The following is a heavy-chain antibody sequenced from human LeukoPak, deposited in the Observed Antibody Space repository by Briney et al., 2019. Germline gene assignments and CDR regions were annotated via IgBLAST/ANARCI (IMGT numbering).Heavy chain of an antibody. V-gene: IGHV3-9*01. CDR1: GFTFDDYA. D-gene: IGHD6-19*01. Sequence: GRSLRLSCAASGFTFDDYAMHWVRQAPGKGLEWVSGITWNSDTIGYADSVKGRFTISRDNAKNSLYLQMNSLRAEDTALYYCAKDHLAVAGTAMRFEYWGQGTLVTVSS. J-gene: IGHJ4*02. CDR2: ITWNSDTI. CDR3: AKDHLAVAGTAMRFEY.